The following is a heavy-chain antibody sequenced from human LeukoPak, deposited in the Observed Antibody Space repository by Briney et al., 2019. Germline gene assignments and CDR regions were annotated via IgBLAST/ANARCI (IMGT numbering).Heavy chain of an antibody. J-gene: IGHJ3*02. V-gene: IGHV5-51*01. D-gene: IGHD6-19*01. CDR2: IYPGDSDT. CDR1: GYSFTSYG. Sequence: GESLKISCKASGYSFTSYGIGCVGQMPGKGLEWMGIIYPGDSDTRYSPSFQGQVTISADKSITTAYLQWSSLKASDTAMYYCAKLGGVSGKVIAVAEIWGPGTMLTVSS. CDR3: AKLGGVSGKVIAVAEI.